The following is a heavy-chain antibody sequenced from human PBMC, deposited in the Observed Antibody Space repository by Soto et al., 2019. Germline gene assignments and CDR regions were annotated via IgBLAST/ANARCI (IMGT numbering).Heavy chain of an antibody. V-gene: IGHV4-30-2*01. CDR1: GGSITSSGYF. Sequence: QLQLQESGSGLVQASQTLSLTCGVSGGSITSSGYFWNWIRQPPGKGLEWVGYIYHSGSTYYNPSLKSRVTISVDGSKNPFSLRLNSVTAADTAVYYSASEGYYGLDVWGQGTTVTVSS. CDR3: ASEGYYGLDV. J-gene: IGHJ6*02. CDR2: IYHSGST.